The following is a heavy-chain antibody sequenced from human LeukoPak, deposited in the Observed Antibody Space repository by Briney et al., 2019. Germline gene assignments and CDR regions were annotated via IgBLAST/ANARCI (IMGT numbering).Heavy chain of an antibody. Sequence: ASVKVSCKAPGGTFSSYAISWVRQAPGQGLEWMGRIIPILGIANYAQKFQGRVTITADKSTSTAYMELSSLRSEDTAVYYCARGLSTKYYYYYGMDVWGQGTTVTVSS. D-gene: IGHD2-8*01. CDR2: IIPILGIA. CDR1: GGTFSSYA. J-gene: IGHJ6*02. CDR3: ARGLSTKYYYYYGMDV. V-gene: IGHV1-69*04.